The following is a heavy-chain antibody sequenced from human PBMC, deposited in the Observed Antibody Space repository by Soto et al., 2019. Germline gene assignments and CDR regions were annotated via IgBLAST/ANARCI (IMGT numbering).Heavy chain of an antibody. V-gene: IGHV3-30-3*01. J-gene: IGHJ4*02. CDR3: ARGDTAMGIFDY. Sequence: QVQLVESGGGVVQPGRSLRLSCAASGFTFSGYAMHWVRQAPGKGLEWVAVISYDGSNKYYADSVKGRFTISRDNSKNTLYLQMNSLRAEDTAVYYCARGDTAMGIFDYWGQGTLVTVSS. CDR1: GFTFSGYA. CDR2: ISYDGSNK. D-gene: IGHD5-18*01.